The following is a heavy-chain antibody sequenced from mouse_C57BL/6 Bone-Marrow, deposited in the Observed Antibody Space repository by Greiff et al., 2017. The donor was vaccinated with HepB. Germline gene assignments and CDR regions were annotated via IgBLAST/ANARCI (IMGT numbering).Heavy chain of an antibody. CDR2: IDPENGDT. CDR1: GFNIKDDY. V-gene: IGHV14-4*01. D-gene: IGHD1-1*01. J-gene: IGHJ1*03. CDR3: TRTTFDV. Sequence: EVQGVESGAELVRPGASVKLSCTASGFNIKDDYMHWVKQRPEQGLEWIGWIDPENGDTEYASKFQGKATITADTSSNTAYLQLSSLTSEDTAVYYCTRTTFDVWGTGTTVTVSS.